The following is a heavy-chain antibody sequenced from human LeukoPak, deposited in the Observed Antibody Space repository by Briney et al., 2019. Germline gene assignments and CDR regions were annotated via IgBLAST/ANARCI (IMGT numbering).Heavy chain of an antibody. CDR3: ARDSRSAYYDFWSGYLGYFDY. V-gene: IGHV3-21*01. CDR1: GFTFSSYS. D-gene: IGHD3-3*01. J-gene: IGHJ4*02. Sequence: GGSLRLSCAASGFTFSSYSMNWVRQAPGKGLEWVSSISSSSYIYYADSVKGRFTISRDNAKNSLYLQMNSLRAEDTAVYYCARDSRSAYYDFWSGYLGYFDYWGQGTLVTVSS. CDR2: ISSSSYI.